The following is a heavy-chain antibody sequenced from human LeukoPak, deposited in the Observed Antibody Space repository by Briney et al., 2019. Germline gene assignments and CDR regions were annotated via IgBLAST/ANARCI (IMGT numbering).Heavy chain of an antibody. V-gene: IGHV1-2*02. J-gene: IGHJ4*02. CDR1: GYTFTSYA. Sequence: GASVKVSCKASGYTFTSYAMHWVRQAPGQGLEWMGWINPNSGGTNYAQKFQGRVTMTRDTSISTAYMELSRLRSDDTAVYYCARDRSSSWSFGYYFDYWGQGTLVTVSS. D-gene: IGHD6-13*01. CDR2: INPNSGGT. CDR3: ARDRSSSWSFGYYFDY.